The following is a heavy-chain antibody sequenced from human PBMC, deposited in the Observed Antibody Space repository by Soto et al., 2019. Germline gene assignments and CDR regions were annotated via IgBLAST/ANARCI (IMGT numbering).Heavy chain of an antibody. J-gene: IGHJ5*02. Sequence: RGSLRLSCAASGFTFSSYGMHWVRQAPGKGLEWVAVISYDGSNKYYADSVKGRFTISRDNSKNTLYLQMNSLRAEDTAVYYCAKGTPDYGDYVRENNWFDPWGQGTLVTVSS. V-gene: IGHV3-30*18. CDR1: GFTFSSYG. CDR3: AKGTPDYGDYVRENNWFDP. CDR2: ISYDGSNK. D-gene: IGHD4-17*01.